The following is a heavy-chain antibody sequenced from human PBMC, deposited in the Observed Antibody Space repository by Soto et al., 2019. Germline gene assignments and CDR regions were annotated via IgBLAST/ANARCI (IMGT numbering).Heavy chain of an antibody. Sequence: PGGSLRLSCAASGFTFSSYWMHWVRQAPGKGLVWVSRINSDGSSTSYADSGKGRFTISRDNAKNTLYLQMNSLRAEDTAVYYCAREWAVPSAAGSGDYYYGMDVWGQGTTVTVSS. D-gene: IGHD6-13*01. CDR1: GFTFSSYW. J-gene: IGHJ6*02. V-gene: IGHV3-74*01. CDR2: INSDGSST. CDR3: AREWAVPSAAGSGDYYYGMDV.